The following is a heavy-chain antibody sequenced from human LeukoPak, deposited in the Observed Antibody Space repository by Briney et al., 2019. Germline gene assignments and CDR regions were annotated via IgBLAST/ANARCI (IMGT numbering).Heavy chain of an antibody. CDR2: TNAGNGNT. D-gene: IGHD3-10*01. V-gene: IGHV1-3*01. Sequence: ASVKVSCKASGYTFTSYAMHWVRQAPGQRLEWMGWTNAGNGNTKYSQKFQGRVTITRDTSASTAYMELSSLRSEDTAVYYCARDPLWFGELLWGQGTLVTVSS. CDR1: GYTFTSYA. J-gene: IGHJ4*02. CDR3: ARDPLWFGELL.